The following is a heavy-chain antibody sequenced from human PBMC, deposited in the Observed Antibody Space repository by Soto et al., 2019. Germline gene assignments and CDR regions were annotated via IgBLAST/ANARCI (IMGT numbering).Heavy chain of an antibody. CDR3: AKERTGKVDY. CDR1: GFTFSDYA. J-gene: IGHJ4*02. V-gene: IGHV3-23*01. Sequence: PVGSLRLSCAASGFTFSDYAMSWVRQAPGKGLEWVSTISGSGSNTYYADSVKGRFTISRDNSQNTLYLQMNSLRAEDTAVYYCAKERTGKVDYWGQGTLVTVSS. CDR2: ISGSGSNT.